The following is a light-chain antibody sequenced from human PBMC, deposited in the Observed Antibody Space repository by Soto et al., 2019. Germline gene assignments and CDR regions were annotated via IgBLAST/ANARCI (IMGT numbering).Light chain of an antibody. V-gene: IGKV3-15*01. Sequence: VMTQSPATLSVSPGERATLSCRASQSLRSSLAWYQQKPGQAPRLLIYGASTRATGIPARFSGSGSGTEFTLKISSLQSEDFAVYFCQQYNIWPQTCGQGTKV. J-gene: IGKJ1*01. CDR2: GAS. CDR1: QSLRSS. CDR3: QQYNIWPQT.